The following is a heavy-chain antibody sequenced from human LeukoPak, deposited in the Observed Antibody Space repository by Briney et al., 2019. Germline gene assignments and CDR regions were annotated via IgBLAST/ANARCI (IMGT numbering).Heavy chain of an antibody. Sequence: GGSLRVSCAASGFTLNSYWMSWVRQAPGKGLEWVANIKQDGSDKYYVDSVKGRFTISRDNAKNSLYLQMNSLRAEDTAVYYCARLYYADSGTYNRPFDYWGQGTLVTVSS. CDR2: IKQDGSDK. V-gene: IGHV3-7*04. D-gene: IGHD3-10*01. CDR3: ARLYYADSGTYNRPFDY. J-gene: IGHJ4*02. CDR1: GFTLNSYW.